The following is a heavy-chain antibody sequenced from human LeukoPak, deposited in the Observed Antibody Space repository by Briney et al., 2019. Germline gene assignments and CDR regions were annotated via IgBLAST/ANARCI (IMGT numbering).Heavy chain of an antibody. J-gene: IGHJ3*02. CDR2: IYPGDSDT. Sequence: GESLKISCKGSGYSFTSYWIGWVRQMPGKGLEWMGIIYPGDSDTSFSPSFQDHVNISVDSFKTTAYLEWSSLKASDTAMYYCVRRPMRRALDIWGQGTMVTVSS. CDR3: VRRPMRRALDI. V-gene: IGHV5-51*01. CDR1: GYSFTSYW.